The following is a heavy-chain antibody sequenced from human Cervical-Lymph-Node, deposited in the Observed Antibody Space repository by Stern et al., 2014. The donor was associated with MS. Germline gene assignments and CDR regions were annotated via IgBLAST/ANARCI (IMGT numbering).Heavy chain of an antibody. J-gene: IGHJ4*02. CDR3: ARGASDY. CDR1: GYTFSVYN. V-gene: IGHV1-2*06. CDR2: INPNSGGT. D-gene: IGHD3-16*01. Sequence: QDQLAQSGAEVKKPGASLKVSCKASGYTFSVYNIHWVRQAPGQGLEWMGRINPNSGGTNYAQKFQGRVTMTRDTSISIVYMELTRLRSDDTAVYWCARGASDYWGQGTLVTVSS.